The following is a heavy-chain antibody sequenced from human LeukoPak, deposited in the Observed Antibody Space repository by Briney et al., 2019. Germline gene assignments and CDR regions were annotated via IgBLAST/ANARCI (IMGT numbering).Heavy chain of an antibody. Sequence: PSETLSLTCTVSGYAITSGYYWGWIRQPPGKGLEWIGSFYHSGSTYHNPSLKSRVTISVDTSKNQISLKLNSVTAADTAVYYCARVPLPLGLHYYYYYYMDVWGKGTTVTVSS. CDR2: FYHSGST. CDR1: GYAITSGYY. CDR3: ARVPLPLGLHYYYYYYMDV. J-gene: IGHJ6*03. V-gene: IGHV4-38-2*02.